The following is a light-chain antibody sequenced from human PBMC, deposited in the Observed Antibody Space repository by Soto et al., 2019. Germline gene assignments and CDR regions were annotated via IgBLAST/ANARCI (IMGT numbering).Light chain of an antibody. Sequence: EVVLTQSPATLSLSPGERATLSCRASQSVSTNLAWYQHKPGQAPRLLIYDASIRATGTPARFSGGGSGTDFTLTISSLAAEDSAVYYCQQRSRWPSGDTFGGGTKVEIK. CDR2: DAS. CDR3: QQRSRWPSGDT. J-gene: IGKJ4*01. V-gene: IGKV3-11*01. CDR1: QSVSTN.